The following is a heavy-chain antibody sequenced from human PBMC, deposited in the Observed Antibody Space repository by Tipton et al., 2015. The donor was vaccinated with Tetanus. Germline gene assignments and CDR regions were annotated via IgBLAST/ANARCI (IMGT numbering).Heavy chain of an antibody. D-gene: IGHD6-13*01. V-gene: IGHV4-4*07. CDR3: ARRWGSSCYYFDY. J-gene: IGHJ4*02. CDR2: IYTSGST. Sequence: GLVKPSETLSLSCSVSGAAISSFYWTWFRQPAGKGLEWIGRIYTSGSTNYNPSLKSRIIMSVDTSRRQFSLKLTSVTAADPAVYYCARRWGSSCYYFDYWGQGTLVTVSS. CDR1: GAAISSFY.